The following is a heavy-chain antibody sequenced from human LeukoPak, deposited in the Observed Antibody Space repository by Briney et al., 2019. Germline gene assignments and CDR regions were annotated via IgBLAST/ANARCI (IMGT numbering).Heavy chain of an antibody. CDR2: MNQDGSEK. CDR1: GFTFSSYW. CDR3: ARGGSI. J-gene: IGHJ4*02. V-gene: IGHV3-7*01. Sequence: PGGSLRLSXAASGFTFSSYWMSWVRQPPGKGLEWVANMNQDGSEKYYVDSVRGRFTISRDNAKNSLYLQMSSLRVEDTAVYYCARGGSIGGQGTLVTVSS. D-gene: IGHD1-26*01.